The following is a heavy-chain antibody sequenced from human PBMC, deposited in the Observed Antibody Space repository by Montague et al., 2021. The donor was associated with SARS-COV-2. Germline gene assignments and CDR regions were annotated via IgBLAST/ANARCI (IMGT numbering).Heavy chain of an antibody. CDR3: ARGRVNGWYFFDN. V-gene: IGHV4-61*02. CDR1: GGSISSGNYY. J-gene: IGHJ4*02. D-gene: IGHD6-19*01. Sequence: TLSLTCTVSGGSISSGNYYWSWIRRPAGKGLEWIGRMYTSGSTKYNPSLERRVTISLDTSNNQFSLNLNSVTAADTAVYYCARGRVNGWYFFDNWGRGNLVTVSS. CDR2: MYTSGST.